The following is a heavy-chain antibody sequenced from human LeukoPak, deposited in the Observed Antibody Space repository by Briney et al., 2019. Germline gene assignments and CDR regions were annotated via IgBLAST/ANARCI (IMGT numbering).Heavy chain of an antibody. CDR3: ARGRQAIN. Sequence: SETLSLTCAVSGGSISSGGYSWSWIRQPPGKGLEWIGYIYHSGSTYYNPSLKSRVTISVDRSKNQFSLKLSSVTAADTAVYYCARGRQAINWGQGTLVTVSS. CDR2: IYHSGST. V-gene: IGHV4-30-2*01. D-gene: IGHD3-9*01. J-gene: IGHJ4*02. CDR1: GGSISSGGYS.